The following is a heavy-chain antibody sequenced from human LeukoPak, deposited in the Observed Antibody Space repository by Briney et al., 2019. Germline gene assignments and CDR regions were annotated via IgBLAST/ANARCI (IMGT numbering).Heavy chain of an antibody. CDR3: TRGGLEAPCHV. Sequence: GGSLRLSCSASGFTFSNYDMHWVRQEKGKGLEWVSSIGTGGHTYYAPSVKGRFTISRENAKNSLYLQMNSLVAGDTAIYYCTRGGLEAPCHVWGQGTMVAVSS. V-gene: IGHV3-13*01. CDR2: IGTGGHT. J-gene: IGHJ6*01. CDR1: GFTFSNYD. D-gene: IGHD5-24*01.